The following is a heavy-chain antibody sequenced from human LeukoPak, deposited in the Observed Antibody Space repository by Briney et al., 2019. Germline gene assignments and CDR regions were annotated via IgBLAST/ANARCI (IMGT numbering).Heavy chain of an antibody. CDR2: IIPILGIA. CDR1: GGTFSSYA. Sequence: GASVKVSCKASGGTFSSYAISWVRQAPGQGLEWMGRIIPILGIANYAQKFQGRVTITADKSTSTAYMELSGLRSEDTAVYYCARGRDGYINFDYWGQGTLVTVSS. V-gene: IGHV1-69*04. CDR3: ARGRDGYINFDY. J-gene: IGHJ4*02. D-gene: IGHD5-12*01.